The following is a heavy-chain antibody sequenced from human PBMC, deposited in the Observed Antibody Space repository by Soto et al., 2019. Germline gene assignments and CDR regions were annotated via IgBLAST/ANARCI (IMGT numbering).Heavy chain of an antibody. CDR3: ARDDSTGYSSGWPLDC. J-gene: IGHJ4*02. Sequence: QVPLVQSGAEVKKPGASVKVSCKASGYTFTSYGISWVRQAPGQGREWMGWVSAYNGNTNYAQKLQGRVTMTTETSTSTAYMELRSLRSDDTAVYYCARDDSTGYSSGWPLDCWGQGTLVTVSS. CDR2: VSAYNGNT. V-gene: IGHV1-18*01. CDR1: GYTFTSYG. D-gene: IGHD6-19*01.